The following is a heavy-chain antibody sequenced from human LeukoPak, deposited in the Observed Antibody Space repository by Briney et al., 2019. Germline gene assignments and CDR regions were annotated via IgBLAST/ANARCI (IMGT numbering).Heavy chain of an antibody. CDR2: VSYDGSNK. CDR3: PKDRATGTQFYFYGMDV. V-gene: IGHV3-30*18. D-gene: IGHD3-10*01. CDR1: GFTFSSYG. J-gene: IGHJ6*02. Sequence: GRSLRLSCAASGFTFSSYGMHWVRQAPGKGLEWVAVVSYDGSNKYYADSVKDRFTISRDNSKNTLYLQMNSLRAEDTAVYYCPKDRATGTQFYFYGMDVWGQGTTVTVSS.